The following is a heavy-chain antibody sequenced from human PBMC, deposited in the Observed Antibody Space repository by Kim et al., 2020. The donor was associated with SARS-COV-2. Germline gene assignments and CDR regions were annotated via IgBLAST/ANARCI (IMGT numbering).Heavy chain of an antibody. CDR3: ARVLVYYDSSGYYLGYYYYGMDV. Sequence: SVKVSCKASGGTFSSYAISWVRQAPGQGLEWMGGIIPIFGTANYAQKFQGRVTITADESTSTAYMELSSLRSEDTAVYYCARVLVYYDSSGYYLGYYYYGMDVWGQGTTVTVSS. V-gene: IGHV1-69*13. CDR1: GGTFSSYA. J-gene: IGHJ6*02. D-gene: IGHD3-22*01. CDR2: IIPIFGTA.